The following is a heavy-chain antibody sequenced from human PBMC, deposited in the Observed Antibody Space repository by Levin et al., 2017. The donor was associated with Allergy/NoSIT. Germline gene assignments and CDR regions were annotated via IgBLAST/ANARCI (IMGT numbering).Heavy chain of an antibody. CDR3: ARSSSLEWFDP. CDR1: GGSIISTNYY. D-gene: IGHD3-3*01. J-gene: IGHJ5*02. V-gene: IGHV4-39*02. Sequence: KPGGSLRLSCTVSGGSIISTNYYWGWIRQPPGTGLEWIGSIYYTGSSHYNPSLQSRVTISVDTSKDHFSLNLSSVTAADTAVYYCARSSSLEWFDPWGQGTLVTVSS. CDR2: IYYTGSS.